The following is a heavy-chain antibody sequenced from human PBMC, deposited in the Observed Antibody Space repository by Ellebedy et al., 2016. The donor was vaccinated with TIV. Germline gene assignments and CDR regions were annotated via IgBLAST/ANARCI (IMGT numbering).Heavy chain of an antibody. Sequence: GESLKISCEGSGSSFTSYWIAWVRQMPGKGLEWMGIIYPGDSDTIYSPSFQGQVTISADKSTSTAYLQWSSLKASDTAMYYCAVKYNYDGSGYYDYWGQGTLVTVSA. CDR1: GSSFTSYW. CDR2: IYPGDSDT. CDR3: AVKYNYDGSGYYDY. D-gene: IGHD3-22*01. J-gene: IGHJ4*02. V-gene: IGHV5-51*01.